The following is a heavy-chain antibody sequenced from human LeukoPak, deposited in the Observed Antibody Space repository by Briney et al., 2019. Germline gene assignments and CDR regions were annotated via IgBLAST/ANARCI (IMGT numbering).Heavy chain of an antibody. D-gene: IGHD4-11*01. Sequence: SVKVSCKASGGTFSSYAISWVRQAPGQGLEWMGGIIPIFGTANYAQKFQGRVTITADESTSTAYMELSSLRSEDTAVYYCAGGGGDHSPGYYYYGMDVWGQGTTVTVSS. J-gene: IGHJ6*02. CDR3: AGGGGDHSPGYYYYGMDV. CDR1: GGTFSSYA. V-gene: IGHV1-69*13. CDR2: IIPIFGTA.